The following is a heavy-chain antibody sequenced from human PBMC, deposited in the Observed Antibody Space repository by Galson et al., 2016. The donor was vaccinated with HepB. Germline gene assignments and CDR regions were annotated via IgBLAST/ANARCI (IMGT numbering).Heavy chain of an antibody. CDR1: GYIFTSYG. J-gene: IGHJ6*02. D-gene: IGHD6-19*01. CDR2: ISTYNGNT. V-gene: IGHV1-18*01. Sequence: SVKVSCKASGYIFTSYGISWVRQAPGQGLEWMGWISTYNGNTNYVKKLQGRVTMTTDTSTSTAYMELRSLRSDDTVVYYCARANGITVANTGYYYYGLDVWGQGTTVTVSS. CDR3: ARANGITVANTGYYYYGLDV.